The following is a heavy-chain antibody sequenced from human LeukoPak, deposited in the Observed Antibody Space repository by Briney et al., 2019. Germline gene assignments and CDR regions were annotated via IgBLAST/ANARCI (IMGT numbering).Heavy chain of an antibody. CDR3: ARRYYHSSEFDP. CDR1: GYFFSNYW. J-gene: IGHJ5*02. Sequence: GGSLQISCQASGYFFSNYWIGWGRQLPGKGLEGMGFIYPTDSTTRYSPSFQGQVTISADKSISTAYLQWSSLKASDTAIYYCARRYYHSSEFDPWGQGTLVTVSS. CDR2: IYPTDSTT. V-gene: IGHV5-51*01. D-gene: IGHD3-22*01.